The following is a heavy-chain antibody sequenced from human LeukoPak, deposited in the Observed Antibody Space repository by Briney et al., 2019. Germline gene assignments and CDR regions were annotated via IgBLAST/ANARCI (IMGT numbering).Heavy chain of an antibody. CDR3: ARGSPGPDY. D-gene: IGHD3-10*01. V-gene: IGHV4-61*01. Sequence: SETLSLTCTVSGGSINTPNYYWSWIRQPPGKGLEWIGYIYYSGSTNYNPSLKSRVTISVDTSKNQFSLKLSSVTAADTAVYYCARGSPGPDYWGQETLVTVSS. CDR2: IYYSGST. CDR1: GGSINTPNYY. J-gene: IGHJ4*02.